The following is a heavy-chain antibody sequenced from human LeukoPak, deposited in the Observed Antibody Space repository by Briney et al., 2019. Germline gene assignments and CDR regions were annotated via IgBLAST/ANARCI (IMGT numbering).Heavy chain of an antibody. J-gene: IGHJ4*02. D-gene: IGHD5-12*01. CDR2: VSYDGSNK. V-gene: IGHV3-30-3*01. CDR3: ARLVMRGWGYSGAHYFDY. Sequence: TGGSLRLSCAASGFTFSSYTMHWVRQAPGKGLEWVAFVSYDGSNKYYADSVKGRFTISRDNAKNSLYLQMNSLRAEDTAVYYCARLVMRGWGYSGAHYFDYWGQGTLVTVSS. CDR1: GFTFSSYT.